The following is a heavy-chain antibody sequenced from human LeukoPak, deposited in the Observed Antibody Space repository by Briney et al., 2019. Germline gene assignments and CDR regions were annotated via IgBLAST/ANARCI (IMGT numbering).Heavy chain of an antibody. CDR2: IYYTGST. D-gene: IGHD3-22*01. CDR1: GGSISNYY. CDR3: ARGPQYYYDSSGYYYGY. Sequence: PSETLSLTCTVSGGSISNYYWSWIRQPPGKRLEWFGYIYYTGSTNYNPSLKSRVTISVDTSKNQFSLKLSSVTAADTAVYYCARGPQYYYDSSGYYYGYWGQGTLVTVSS. V-gene: IGHV4-59*12. J-gene: IGHJ4*02.